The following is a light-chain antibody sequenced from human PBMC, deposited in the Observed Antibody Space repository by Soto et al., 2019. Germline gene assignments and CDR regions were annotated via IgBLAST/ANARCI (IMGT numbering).Light chain of an antibody. CDR3: QQRANWSPIT. V-gene: IGKV3-11*01. CDR2: GAS. J-gene: IGKJ5*01. CDR1: QSVSSR. Sequence: ENLFTQFPATPSSSPGARATLSFRASQSVSSRLAWYQQKPGQAPRLLISGASSRATGIPGRFSGSGSGTDFTLTITSLETEDFAVYYCQQRANWSPITFGRGTRREIK.